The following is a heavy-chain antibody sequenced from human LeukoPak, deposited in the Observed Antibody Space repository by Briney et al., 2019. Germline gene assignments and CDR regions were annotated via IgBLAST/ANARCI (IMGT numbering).Heavy chain of an antibody. CDR3: AGMYYYDSSGYYPFDY. Sequence: SETLSLTCAVYGGSFSGYYWSWIRQPPGKGLEWIGKINHSGSTNYNPSLKSRVTISVDTSKNQFSLKLSSVTAADTAVYYCAGMYYYDSSGYYPFDYWGQGTLVTVSS. V-gene: IGHV4-34*01. J-gene: IGHJ4*02. CDR2: INHSGST. CDR1: GGSFSGYY. D-gene: IGHD3-22*01.